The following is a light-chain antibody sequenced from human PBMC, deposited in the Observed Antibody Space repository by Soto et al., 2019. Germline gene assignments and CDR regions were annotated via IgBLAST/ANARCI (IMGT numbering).Light chain of an antibody. J-gene: IGKJ5*01. CDR3: QQYNNWPPIT. Sequence: DIVLTQSPGTLSLSPGDRATLSCRVSQSISSSYLAWYQQKPGQAPRLLIYDASNRATGIPARFSGSGSGTDFTLTISSLEPEDFAVYYCQQYNNWPPITFGQGTRLEIK. CDR1: QSISSSY. CDR2: DAS. V-gene: IGKV3-11*01.